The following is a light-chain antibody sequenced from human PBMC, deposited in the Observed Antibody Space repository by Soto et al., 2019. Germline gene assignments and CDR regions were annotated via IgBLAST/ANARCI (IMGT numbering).Light chain of an antibody. CDR2: DAS. Sequence: EIVLTQSPAPLSLSPGERATLSCRASQSVSSYLAWYQQKPGQAPRLLIYDASNRATGIPARFSGSGSGTDFTLTISSLEPEDSAVYYCQQRSNWPPWTFGQGTKVEIK. CDR1: QSVSSY. CDR3: QQRSNWPPWT. V-gene: IGKV3-11*01. J-gene: IGKJ1*01.